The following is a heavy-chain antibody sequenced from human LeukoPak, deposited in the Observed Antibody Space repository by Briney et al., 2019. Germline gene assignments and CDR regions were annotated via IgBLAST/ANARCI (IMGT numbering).Heavy chain of an antibody. CDR1: GGSFSGYY. J-gene: IGHJ6*03. CDR3: ARGIRGSGSGSYYQYYYYYYMDV. D-gene: IGHD3-10*01. Sequence: PSETLPLTCAVYGGSFSGYYWSWIRQPPGKGLEWIGEINHSGSTNYNPSLKSRVTISVDTSKNQFSLKLSSVTAADTAVYYCARGIRGSGSGSYYQYYYYYYMDVWGKGTTVTVSS. CDR2: INHSGST. V-gene: IGHV4-34*01.